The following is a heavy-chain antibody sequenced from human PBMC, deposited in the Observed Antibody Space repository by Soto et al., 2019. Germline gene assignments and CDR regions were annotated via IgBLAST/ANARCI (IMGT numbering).Heavy chain of an antibody. D-gene: IGHD6-13*01. CDR1: GYTFTSYG. CDR2: TSAYNGNT. Sequence: ASVKVSCKAAGYTFTSYGISWVRQAPGQGLEWMGWTSAYNGNTNYAQKLQGRVTMTTDTSTSTAYMELRSLRSDDTAVYYCARPKRIAAAENNWFDPWGQGTLVTVSS. CDR3: ARPKRIAAAENNWFDP. J-gene: IGHJ5*02. V-gene: IGHV1-18*01.